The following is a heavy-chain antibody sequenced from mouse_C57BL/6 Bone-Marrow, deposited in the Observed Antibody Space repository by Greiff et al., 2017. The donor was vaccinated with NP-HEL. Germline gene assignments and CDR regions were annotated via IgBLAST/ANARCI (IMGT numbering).Heavy chain of an antibody. CDR1: GYTFTDYY. Sequence: VQLQQSGAELVRPGASVKLSCKASGYTFTDYYINWVKQRPGQGLEWIARIYPGSGNTYYNEKFKGKATLTAEKSSSTAYMQLSSLTSEDSAVYFCARGDDYDGAMDYWGQGTSVTVSS. D-gene: IGHD2-4*01. J-gene: IGHJ4*01. CDR3: ARGDDYDGAMDY. V-gene: IGHV1-76*01. CDR2: IYPGSGNT.